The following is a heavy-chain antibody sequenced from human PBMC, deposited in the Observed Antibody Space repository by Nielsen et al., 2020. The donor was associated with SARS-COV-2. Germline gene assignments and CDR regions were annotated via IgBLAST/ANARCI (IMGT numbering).Heavy chain of an antibody. CDR3: ARETIDYSSSFVDY. Sequence: GGSLRLSCAASGFSFSKFPMHWVRQAPGKGLEWMAIISYDGSNEHYADSVKGRFTVSRDNSKGTLHLQMDSLRPEDTAVYFCARETIDYSSSFVDYWGQGTLVTVSP. CDR1: GFSFSKFP. CDR2: ISYDGSNE. J-gene: IGHJ4*02. V-gene: IGHV3-30-3*01. D-gene: IGHD4-11*01.